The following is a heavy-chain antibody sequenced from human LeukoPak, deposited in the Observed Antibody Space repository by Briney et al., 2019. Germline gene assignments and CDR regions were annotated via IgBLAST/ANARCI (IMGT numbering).Heavy chain of an antibody. CDR2: ISSNGGST. CDR1: GFTFSSYA. CDR3: ARDRYDSSGYYPLPPHFDY. V-gene: IGHV3-64*01. D-gene: IGHD3-22*01. J-gene: IGHJ4*02. Sequence: GGSLRLSCAASGFTFSSYAMHWVRQAPGKGLEYVSAISSNGGSTYYANSVKGRFTISRDNSKNTLYLQMGSLRAEDMAVYYCARDRYDSSGYYPLPPHFDYWGQGTLVTVSS.